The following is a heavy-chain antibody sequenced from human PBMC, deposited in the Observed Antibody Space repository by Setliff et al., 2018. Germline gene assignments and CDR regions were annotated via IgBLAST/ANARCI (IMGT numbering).Heavy chain of an antibody. CDR2: IYTSGTT. J-gene: IGHJ4*02. CDR3: ARIAYGSGSYYFDY. V-gene: IGHV4-4*08. Sequence: PSDTLSLTCSVSGASISSYYWSWIRQPPGKGLEWIGYIYTSGTTKYNPSLKSRVTISIDTSKSQFSLNLSSVTAADTAVYYCARIAYGSGSYYFDYWGQGTLVTVSS. CDR1: GASISSYY. D-gene: IGHD3-10*01.